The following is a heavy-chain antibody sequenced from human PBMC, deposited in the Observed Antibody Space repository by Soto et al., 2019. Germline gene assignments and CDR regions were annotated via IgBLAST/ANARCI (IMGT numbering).Heavy chain of an antibody. V-gene: IGHV1-46*01. J-gene: IGHJ5*01. Sequence: QVQLVQSGAEVKKPGASVKLSCKSSEYTFTDYYIHWVRQAPGQGLEWMGLINPSGGSTSYAPKFQGGVPMTRDPSTSTVYMGLSSLRSEDTAVYYCATAAYSTSWYDFWGQGTLVTVSS. CDR1: EYTFTDYY. CDR2: INPSGGST. CDR3: ATAAYSTSWYDF. D-gene: IGHD6-13*01.